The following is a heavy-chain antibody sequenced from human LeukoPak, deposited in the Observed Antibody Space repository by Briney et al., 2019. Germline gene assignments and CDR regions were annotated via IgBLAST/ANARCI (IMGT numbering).Heavy chain of an antibody. J-gene: IGHJ4*02. CDR3: ARATSGYYGTYFDY. CDR2: ISSSSSYI. V-gene: IGHV3-21*01. D-gene: IGHD3-22*01. Sequence: GGSLRLSCAASGFTFSSYSMNWVRQAPGKGLEWVSSISSSSSYIYYADSVKGRFTIPRDNAKNSLYLQMNSLRAEDTAVYYCARATSGYYGTYFDYWGQETLVTVSS. CDR1: GFTFSSYS.